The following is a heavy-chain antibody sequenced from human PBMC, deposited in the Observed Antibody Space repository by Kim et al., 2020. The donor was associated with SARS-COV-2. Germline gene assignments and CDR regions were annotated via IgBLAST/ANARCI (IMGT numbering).Heavy chain of an antibody. CDR1: GASIRDYH. V-gene: IGHV4-59*08. Sequence: SETLSLPCTVSGASIRDYHWTWIRQAPGKGLEWIGYINYSGSTNYNPSLKSRVTISVDTSKNQFSLKLSSVTAADTAVYYCGRRRDVFDPWGQGTLVTVSS. CDR2: INYSGST. J-gene: IGHJ5*02. CDR3: GRRRDVFDP.